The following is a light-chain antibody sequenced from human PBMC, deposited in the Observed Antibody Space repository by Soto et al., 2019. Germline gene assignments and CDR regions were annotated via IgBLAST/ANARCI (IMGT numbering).Light chain of an antibody. CDR3: ATWDDSLTGLV. CDR1: SSNIGSNY. Sequence: QTVVTQPPSASGTPGQRVSISCSGSSSNIGSNYVYWYQQLPGRAPRLIIYKNDQRPSGVPDRFSGSKSGTSASLAISGLRSEDEALYHCATWDDSLTGLVFGGGTKLTVL. V-gene: IGLV1-47*01. J-gene: IGLJ3*02. CDR2: KND.